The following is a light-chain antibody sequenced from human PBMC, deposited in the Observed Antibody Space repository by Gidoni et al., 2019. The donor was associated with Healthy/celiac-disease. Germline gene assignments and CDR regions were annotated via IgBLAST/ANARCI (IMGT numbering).Light chain of an antibody. CDR2: RDS. J-gene: IGLJ2*01. V-gene: IGLV3-9*01. CDR3: QVWDSSTAKVV. CDR1: NIGSKN. Sequence: SYELTQPLSVSVALGQTARITCGGNNIGSKNVHWYQQKPGQAPVLVIYRDSNRPSGLPERFSGSNSGNTATLTISRAQAGDEADYYCQVWDSSTAKVVFGGGTKLTVL.